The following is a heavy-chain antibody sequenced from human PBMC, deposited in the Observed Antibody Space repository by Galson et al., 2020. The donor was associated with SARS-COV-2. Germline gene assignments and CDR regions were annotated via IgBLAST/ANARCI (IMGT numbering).Heavy chain of an antibody. J-gene: IGHJ4*02. CDR2: ISGSGGST. D-gene: IGHD1-26*01. Sequence: GGSLRLSWAASGFTFSSYAMSWVRQAPGKGLEWVSAISGSGGSTYYADSVKGRFTISRDNSKNTLYLQMNSLRAEDTAVYYCAKDAGFLWELRGVYWGQGTLVTVSS. CDR1: GFTFSSYA. V-gene: IGHV3-23*01. CDR3: AKDAGFLWELRGVY.